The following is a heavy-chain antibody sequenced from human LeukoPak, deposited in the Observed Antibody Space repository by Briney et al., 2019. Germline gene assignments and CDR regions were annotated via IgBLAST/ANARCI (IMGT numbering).Heavy chain of an antibody. CDR2: IIPIFGTA. D-gene: IGHD3-22*01. Sequence: SVKVSCKASGGTFSSYAISWVRQAPGQGLEWMGGIIPIFGTANYAQTFQGRVTITADESTSTAYMELSSLRSEDTAVYYCARRNYYDSSGYYDIDYWGQGTLVTVSS. V-gene: IGHV1-69*13. CDR1: GGTFSSYA. J-gene: IGHJ4*02. CDR3: ARRNYYDSSGYYDIDY.